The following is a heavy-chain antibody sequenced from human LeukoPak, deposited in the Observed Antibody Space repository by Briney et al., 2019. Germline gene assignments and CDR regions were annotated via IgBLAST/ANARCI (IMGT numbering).Heavy chain of an antibody. V-gene: IGHV6-1*01. J-gene: IGHJ3*02. CDR3: ARVGSSGWYDAFDI. D-gene: IGHD6-19*01. Sequence: SQTLSLTCAISGDIFSSNSAAWNWIRQSPSRGLEWLGRTYYRSKWYNDYAVSVKSRITINPDTSKNQFSLQLNSVTPEDTAVYYCARVGSSGWYDAFDIWGQGTMVTVSS. CDR2: TYYRSKWYN. CDR1: GDIFSSNSAA.